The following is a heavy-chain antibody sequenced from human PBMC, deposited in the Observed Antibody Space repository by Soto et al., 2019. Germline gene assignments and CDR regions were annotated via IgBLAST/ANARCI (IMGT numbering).Heavy chain of an antibody. D-gene: IGHD1-7*01. J-gene: IGHJ4*02. CDR2: ISAYNGNT. Sequence: ASVKVSCKASGYTFTSYDINWVRQATGQGLEWMGWISAYNGNTNYAQKLQGRVTMTTDTSTSTAYMELSSLRSDDTAVYYCARSRNSGNPDYWGQVTLVTVSS. CDR1: GYTFTSYD. V-gene: IGHV1-18*01. CDR3: ARSRNSGNPDY.